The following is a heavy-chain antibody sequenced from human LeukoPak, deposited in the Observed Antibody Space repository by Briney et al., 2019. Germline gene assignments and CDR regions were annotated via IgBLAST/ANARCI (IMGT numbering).Heavy chain of an antibody. V-gene: IGHV3-7*03. CDR1: GFTFSSSW. J-gene: IGHJ4*02. Sequence: PGGSLRLSCAASGFTFSSSWMSWVRQAPGKGLESVANIKEDGSEKYYVDSVKGRFTIYRDNAKNSLFLQMNSLRAEDTAVYYCARARIGMGYWGQGTLVTVSS. CDR3: ARARIGMGY. CDR2: IKEDGSEK. D-gene: IGHD1-26*01.